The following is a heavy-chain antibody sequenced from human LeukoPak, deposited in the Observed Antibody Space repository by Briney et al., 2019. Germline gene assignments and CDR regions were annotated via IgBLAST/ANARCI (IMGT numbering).Heavy chain of an antibody. CDR1: GYTFTSYG. D-gene: IGHD3-9*01. J-gene: IGHJ4*02. Sequence: ASVKVSCKASGYTFTSYGISWVRQAPGQGLEWMGWISAYNGNTNYAQKLQGRVTMTTDTSTSTAYMELRSLRSDDTAVYYCARSPYYDILTGYYSGGYFDYWGQGTLVTSST. V-gene: IGHV1-18*01. CDR3: ARSPYYDILTGYYSGGYFDY. CDR2: ISAYNGNT.